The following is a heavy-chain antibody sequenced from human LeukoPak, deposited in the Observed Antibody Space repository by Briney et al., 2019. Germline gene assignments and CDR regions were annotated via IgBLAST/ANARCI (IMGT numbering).Heavy chain of an antibody. V-gene: IGHV3-30*02. CDR3: AKYALDSGSYSGDY. CDR2: IRYDGSNK. Sequence: PGGSLRLSCAASGFTFSSYSMHWVRQAPGKGLEWVAFIRYDGSNKYYADSVKGRFTISRDNSKNTLYLQMNSLRAEDTAVYYCAKYALDSGSYSGDYWGQGTLVTVSS. J-gene: IGHJ4*02. D-gene: IGHD1-26*01. CDR1: GFTFSSYS.